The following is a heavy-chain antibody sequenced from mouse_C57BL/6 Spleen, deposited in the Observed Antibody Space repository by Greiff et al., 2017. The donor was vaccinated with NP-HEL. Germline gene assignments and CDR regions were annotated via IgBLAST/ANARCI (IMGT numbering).Heavy chain of an antibody. CDR1: GFTFSSYA. V-gene: IGHV5-9-1*02. J-gene: IGHJ4*01. CDR2: ISSGGDYI. Sequence: EVKLMESGEGLVKPGGSLKLSCAASGFTFSSYAMSWVRQTPEKRLEWVAYISSGGDYIYYADTVKGRFTISRDNARNTLYLQMSSLKSEDTAMYYCTREDYYGSSRAMDYWGQGTSVTVSS. D-gene: IGHD1-1*01. CDR3: TREDYYGSSRAMDY.